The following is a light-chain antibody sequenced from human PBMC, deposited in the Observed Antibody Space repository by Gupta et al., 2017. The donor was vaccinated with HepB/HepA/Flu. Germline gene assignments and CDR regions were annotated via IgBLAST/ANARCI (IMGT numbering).Light chain of an antibody. J-gene: IGKJ4*01. CDR3: QQSYSTPL. CDR2: AAS. CDR1: QSISSY. V-gene: IGKV1-39*01. Sequence: DIQMTQSPSSLSASVGDRVTITCRASQSISSYLNWYQQKPGKAPKLLIYAASSLQSGVPSRFSGSGSGTDFTLTISSLQPEDFATCYCQQSYSTPLFGGGTKVEIK.